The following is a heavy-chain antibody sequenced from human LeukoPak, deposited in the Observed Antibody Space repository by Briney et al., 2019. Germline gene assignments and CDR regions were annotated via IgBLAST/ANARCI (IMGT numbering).Heavy chain of an antibody. CDR1: GGTFSSYA. D-gene: IGHD6-19*01. V-gene: IGHV1-69*13. J-gene: IGHJ6*02. CDR2: IIPIFGTA. CDR3: ARKSSGWYVRYYYGMDV. Sequence: SVKVSCKASGGTFSSYAISWVRQAPGQGLEWMGGIIPIFGTANYAQKFQGRVTITADESTSTAYMELSSLRSEDTAVYYCARKSSGWYVRYYYGMDVWGQGTTVTVSS.